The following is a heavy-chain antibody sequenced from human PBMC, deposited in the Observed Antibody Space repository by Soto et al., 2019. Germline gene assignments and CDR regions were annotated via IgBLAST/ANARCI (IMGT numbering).Heavy chain of an antibody. CDR2: VYHSGST. V-gene: IGHV4-59*12. CDR3: ARDKNDGWSLDPLAFDF. Sequence: PSETLSLTCTVSGASISSYFWSWIRQPPGKGLEWIGCVYHSGSTNYSPSLKRRVSISVDTSKNQFSLRLTSVTAADSAVYYCARDKNDGWSLDPLAFDFWGQGALVTVSS. D-gene: IGHD3-3*01. J-gene: IGHJ4*02. CDR1: GASISSYF.